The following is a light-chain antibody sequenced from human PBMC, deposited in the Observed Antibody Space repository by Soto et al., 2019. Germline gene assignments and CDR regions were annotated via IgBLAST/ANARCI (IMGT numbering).Light chain of an antibody. V-gene: IGLV2-14*01. CDR3: SSFTSSITYV. CDR2: DVT. J-gene: IGLJ1*01. Sequence: QSALSQPASVSGPPGQSITISCAGTSSDVGGYNSVSWYRQDPGKAPKLMIYDVTNRPSGVSNPFSGSKSGNTASLTISGLQAEDEADYYCSSFTSSITYVFGTGTKVTVL. CDR1: SSDVGGYNS.